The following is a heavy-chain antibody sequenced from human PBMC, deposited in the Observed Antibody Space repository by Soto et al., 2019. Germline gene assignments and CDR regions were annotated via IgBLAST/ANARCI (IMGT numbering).Heavy chain of an antibody. CDR3: ARISGYGVGY. J-gene: IGHJ4*02. CDR1: GGSISSYY. CDR2: IYYSGST. V-gene: IGHV4-59*08. Sequence: SETLSLTCTVSGGSISSYYWSWIRQPPGKGLEWIGYIYYSGSTNYNPSLKSRVTMSVDTSKNQFSLKLSSVTAADTAVYYCARISGYGVGYWGQGTLVTVSS. D-gene: IGHD5-12*01.